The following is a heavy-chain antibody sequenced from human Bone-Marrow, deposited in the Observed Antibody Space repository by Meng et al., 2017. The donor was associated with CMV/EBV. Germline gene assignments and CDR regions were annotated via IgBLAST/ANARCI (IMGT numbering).Heavy chain of an antibody. Sequence: GESLKISCAASGFTFSSYAMSWVRQAPGKGLEWVSAISGSGGSTYYADSAKGRFTISRDNSKNTLYLQMNSLRAEDTAVYYCAKDKGMDVWGQGTTVTVSS. CDR1: GFTFSSYA. CDR2: ISGSGGST. J-gene: IGHJ6*02. V-gene: IGHV3-23*01. CDR3: AKDKGMDV.